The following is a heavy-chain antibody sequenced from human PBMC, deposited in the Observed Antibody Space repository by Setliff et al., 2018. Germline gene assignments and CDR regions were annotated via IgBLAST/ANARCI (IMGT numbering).Heavy chain of an antibody. Sequence: SLRLSCAASGFTFSTHAMTWVRQAPGKGLEWVSTATTSGTYSYYADSVKGRFTISRDDSKNTLYLQMNSLRAEDTAVYYCAKEKYSSTWYERKPFDCWGQGTLVTVSS. CDR2: ATTSGTYS. CDR3: AKEKYSSTWYERKPFDC. CDR1: GFTFSTHA. D-gene: IGHD6-13*01. V-gene: IGHV3-23*01. J-gene: IGHJ4*02.